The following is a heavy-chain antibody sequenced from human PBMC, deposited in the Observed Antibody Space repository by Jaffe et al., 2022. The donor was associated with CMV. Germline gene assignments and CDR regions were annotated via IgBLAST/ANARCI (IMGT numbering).Heavy chain of an antibody. Sequence: QVQLVQSGAEVKKPGASVKVSCKASGYTFTGYYMHWVRQAPGQGLEWMGWINPNSGGTNYAQKFQGRVTMTRDTSISTAYMELSRLRSDDTAVYYCAYIPNVVVVAATRGQFDYWGQGTLVTVSS. D-gene: IGHD2-15*01. CDR2: INPNSGGT. J-gene: IGHJ4*02. V-gene: IGHV1-2*02. CDR1: GYTFTGYY. CDR3: AYIPNVVVVAATRGQFDY.